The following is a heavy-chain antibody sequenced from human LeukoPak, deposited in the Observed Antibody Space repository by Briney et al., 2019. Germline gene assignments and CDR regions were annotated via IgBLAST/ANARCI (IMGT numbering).Heavy chain of an antibody. Sequence: GGSLRLSCAASGFTFSGSWMSWVRQAPGKGLEWVADMNPDGSVKYYVDSVTGRFTISRDNAKNSLYLLMDSLRAEDTAIYYCARVPHCGAVDIWGQGTLVTVSS. CDR2: MNPDGSVK. CDR1: GFTFSGSW. D-gene: IGHD2-21*02. CDR3: ARVPHCGAVDI. J-gene: IGHJ3*02. V-gene: IGHV3-7*01.